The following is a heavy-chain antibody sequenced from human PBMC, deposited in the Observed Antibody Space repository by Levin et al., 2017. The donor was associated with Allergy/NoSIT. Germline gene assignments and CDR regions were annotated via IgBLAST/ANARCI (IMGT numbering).Heavy chain of an antibody. CDR1: GFTFSSYA. CDR3: ARERRDLAARLGGLDY. J-gene: IGHJ4*02. V-gene: IGHV3-30-3*01. Sequence: PGGSLRLSCAASGFTFSSYAMHWVRQAPGKGLEWVAVISYDGSNKYYADSVKGRFTISRDNSKNTLYLQMNSLRAEDTAVYYCARERRDLAARLGGLDYWGQGTLVTVSS. CDR2: ISYDGSNK. D-gene: IGHD6-6*01.